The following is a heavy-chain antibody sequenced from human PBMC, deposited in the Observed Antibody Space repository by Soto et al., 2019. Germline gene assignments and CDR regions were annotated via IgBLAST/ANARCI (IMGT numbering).Heavy chain of an antibody. CDR2: IYYSGST. CDR3: ARHRFSVVRGVPWCDP. J-gene: IGHJ5*02. Sequence: QLQLQESGPGLVKPSETLSLTCTVSGGSISSSSYYWGWIRQPPGKGLEWIGSIYYSGSTYYNPSLKSRVPISVDTSKNHFSLKLSAVTAADTAVYYCARHRFSVVRGVPWCDPWGQGTLVTVSS. D-gene: IGHD3-10*01. V-gene: IGHV4-39*01. CDR1: GGSISSSSYY.